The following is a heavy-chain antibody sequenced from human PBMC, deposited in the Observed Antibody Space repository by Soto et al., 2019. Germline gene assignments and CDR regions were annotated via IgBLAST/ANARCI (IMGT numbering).Heavy chain of an antibody. V-gene: IGHV3-30*18. Sequence: GGSLRLSCAAYGFNLSHYGMHWVRQAPGKGLEWVSLTSYDGNKKYYGGSAEGRFTVSRDNSKKTVFLQMNSLRPEDTAVYYCAKGATSWSVYYYGMDVWGQGTAVTVSS. CDR3: AKGATSWSVYYYGMDV. CDR1: GFNLSHYG. CDR2: TSYDGNKK. D-gene: IGHD2-2*01. J-gene: IGHJ6*02.